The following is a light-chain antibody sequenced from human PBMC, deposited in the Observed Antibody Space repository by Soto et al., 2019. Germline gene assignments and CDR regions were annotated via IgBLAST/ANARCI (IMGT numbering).Light chain of an antibody. CDR2: AGT. J-gene: IGKJ5*01. V-gene: IGKV1-9*01. CDR3: QQTYSSLPIT. CDR1: QDINSY. Sequence: IQLTQSPSSLSASVGDRVTITCRASQDINSYLAWYQQKPGKAPNLLIYAGTSLQSGVPSRFSGSGSGTEFTLTISSLQPEDFATYYCQQTYSSLPITFGQGTRLEIK.